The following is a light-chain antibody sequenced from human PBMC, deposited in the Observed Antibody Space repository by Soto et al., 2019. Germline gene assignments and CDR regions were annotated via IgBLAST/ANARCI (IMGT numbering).Light chain of an antibody. J-gene: IGLJ3*02. CDR3: TSYTPSGALV. CDR1: NTDVGGYNY. CDR2: DVR. Sequence: QSALTQPASVSGSPGQSITVSCTGTNTDVGGYNYVSWYQHPPGKAPILMIFDVRNRPSGVSNRFSGSKSGNTASLTISGLQAEDEADYYCTSYTPSGALVFGGGTKLTVL. V-gene: IGLV2-14*03.